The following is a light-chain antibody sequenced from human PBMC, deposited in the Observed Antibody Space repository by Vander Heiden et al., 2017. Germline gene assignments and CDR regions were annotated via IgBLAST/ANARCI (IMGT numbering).Light chain of an antibody. J-gene: IGLJ3*02. CDR1: SSNIGSNT. V-gene: IGLV1-44*01. CDR3: AAWDDTLKGV. Sequence: QSVLTQPPSASGTPGQRVTISCSGSSSNIGSNTVNWYQQLPGTAPKLLIYGNSQRPSGVPDRFSGSKSGTSASMATSGLQSEDEADYYCAAWDDTLKGVFGGGTKLTVL. CDR2: GNS.